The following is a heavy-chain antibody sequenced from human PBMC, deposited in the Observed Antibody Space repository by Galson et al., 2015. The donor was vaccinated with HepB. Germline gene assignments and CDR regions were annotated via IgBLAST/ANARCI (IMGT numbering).Heavy chain of an antibody. D-gene: IGHD3-22*01. CDR3: ARGGLRLLYYYYYMDV. CDR2: ISYDGSNK. Sequence: SLRLSCAASGFTFSSYAMHWVRQAPGKGLEWVAVISYDGSNKYYADSVKGRFTISRDNSKNTLYLQMNSLRAEDTAVYCCARGGLRLLYYYYYMDVWGKGTTVTVSS. V-gene: IGHV3-30-3*01. J-gene: IGHJ6*03. CDR1: GFTFSSYA.